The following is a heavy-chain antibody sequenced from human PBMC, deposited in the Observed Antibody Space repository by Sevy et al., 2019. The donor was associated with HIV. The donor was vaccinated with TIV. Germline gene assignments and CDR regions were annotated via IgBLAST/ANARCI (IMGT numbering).Heavy chain of an antibody. V-gene: IGHV3-9*01. CDR1: GFIFDDYA. Sequence: GGSLRLSCAASGFIFDDYAMHWVRQAPGKGLEWVSGISWDTVNIGYADSVKGRFTFSRDNAKNSLYLQMNSLRAEDTALYYCTKDKRRYDILTRGGYFDYWGQGTLVTVSS. J-gene: IGHJ4*02. D-gene: IGHD3-9*01. CDR2: ISWDTVNI. CDR3: TKDKRRYDILTRGGYFDY.